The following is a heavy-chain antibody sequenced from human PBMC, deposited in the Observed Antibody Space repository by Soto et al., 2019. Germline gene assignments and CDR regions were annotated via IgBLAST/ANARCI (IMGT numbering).Heavy chain of an antibody. CDR3: AKSGTGY. Sequence: GGSLRLSCAASGFAFSSYAMNWVRQAPGKGLEWVSAISGSGRSTFYADSVKGRFTISRDNSKNTLFLQMNSLRAEDTAVYYSAKSGTGYWGQGTLVTVSS. J-gene: IGHJ4*02. CDR2: ISGSGRST. D-gene: IGHD2-8*02. CDR1: GFAFSSYA. V-gene: IGHV3-23*01.